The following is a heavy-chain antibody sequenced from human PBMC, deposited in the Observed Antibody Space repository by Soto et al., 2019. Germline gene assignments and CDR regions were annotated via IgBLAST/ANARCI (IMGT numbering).Heavy chain of an antibody. Sequence: AVSGGSISSGGYSWTWIRQSPGKVLDCIGYTYQSGSAYYNPSLKSRVTISVDRSKNQFSLNLTSVTAADTAVYYCARDYYGMDVWRQGTSVGVSS. J-gene: IGHJ6*02. CDR2: TYQSGSA. V-gene: IGHV4-30-2*06. CDR1: GGSISSGGYS. CDR3: ARDYYGMDV.